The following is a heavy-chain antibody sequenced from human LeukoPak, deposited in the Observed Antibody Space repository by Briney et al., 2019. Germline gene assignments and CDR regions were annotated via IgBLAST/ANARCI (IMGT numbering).Heavy chain of an antibody. CDR2: ISGSGGST. CDR1: GFTLSNYA. D-gene: IGHD6-19*01. CDR3: AKDLEPVAGIRSPYDY. V-gene: IGHV3-23*01. Sequence: PGGSLRLSCAVSGFTLSNYAMSWVRQAPGKGLEWVSAISGSGGSTYYADSVKGRFTISRDNSKNTLYLQMNSLRAEDTAVYYCAKDLEPVAGIRSPYDYWGQGTLVTVSS. J-gene: IGHJ4*02.